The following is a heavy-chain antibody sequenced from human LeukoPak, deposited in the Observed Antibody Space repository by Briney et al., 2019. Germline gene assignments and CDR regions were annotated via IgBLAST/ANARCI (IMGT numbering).Heavy chain of an antibody. V-gene: IGHV3-74*01. D-gene: IGHD2-21*01. J-gene: IGHJ3*02. CDR1: GFTFSSYW. Sequence: GGSLRLSCAASGFTFSSYWMHWVRQAPGKGLVWVSRINTDGSSTSYADSVKGRFTISRDNAKNTLYLQMSSLRAEDTAVYYCARVNGDLEAFDIWGQGTMVTVSS. CDR3: ARVNGDLEAFDI. CDR2: INTDGSST.